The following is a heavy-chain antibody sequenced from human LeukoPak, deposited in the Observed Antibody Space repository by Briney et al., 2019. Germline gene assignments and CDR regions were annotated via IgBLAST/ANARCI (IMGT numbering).Heavy chain of an antibody. Sequence: SETLSLTCAVYGGSFSGYYGSWIRQPPGKGLEWIGEINHSGSTNYNPSLKSRVTISVDTSKNQFSLKLSSVTAADTAVYYCARGGWLRSFDSWGPGTLVTVSS. CDR2: INHSGST. CDR1: GGSFSGYY. CDR3: ARGGWLRSFDS. V-gene: IGHV4-34*01. J-gene: IGHJ4*02. D-gene: IGHD5-12*01.